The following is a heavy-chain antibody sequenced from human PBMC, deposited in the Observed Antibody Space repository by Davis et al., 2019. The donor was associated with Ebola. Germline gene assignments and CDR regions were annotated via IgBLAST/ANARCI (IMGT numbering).Heavy chain of an antibody. D-gene: IGHD3-16*01. CDR2: ISGSGV. J-gene: IGHJ4*02. CDR1: GFTFNNFA. CDR3: ARDPGAYFFDH. Sequence: GESLKISCAASGFTFNNFAMSWVRQAPGTGLEWVSAISGSGVFYTDSVKGRFTVYRDNSKNTLYLQMNSLRAEDTAVYYCARDPGAYFFDHWGQGILVTVSS. V-gene: IGHV3-23*01.